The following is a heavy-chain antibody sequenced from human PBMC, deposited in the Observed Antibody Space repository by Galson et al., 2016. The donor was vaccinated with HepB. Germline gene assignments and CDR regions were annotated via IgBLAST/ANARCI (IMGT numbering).Heavy chain of an antibody. CDR3: AKEDRAYWGGDWDY. D-gene: IGHD2-21*02. Sequence: SLRLSCAASGFTFSNYAMTWVRQAPGKGLEWVSAISGSGGSTYYADSVKGRFTISRDNSKNTLYLQMNSLRAEDTAVYYCAKEDRAYWGGDWDYWGRGTLVTGSS. CDR1: GFTFSNYA. J-gene: IGHJ4*02. CDR2: ISGSGGST. V-gene: IGHV3-23*01.